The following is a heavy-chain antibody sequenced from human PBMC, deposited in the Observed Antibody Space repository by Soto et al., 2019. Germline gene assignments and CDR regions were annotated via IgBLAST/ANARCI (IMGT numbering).Heavy chain of an antibody. CDR2: IRSKANSYAT. CDR1: GFTFSGSA. J-gene: IGHJ3*02. V-gene: IGHV3-73*01. D-gene: IGHD6-19*01. Sequence: PGGSLRLSCAASGFTFSGSAMHWVRQASGKGLEWVGRIRSKANSYATAYAASVKGRFTISRDDSKNTAYLQMNSLKTEDTAVYYGTRVGWKAVADDAFDIWGQGTMVTVSS. CDR3: TRVGWKAVADDAFDI.